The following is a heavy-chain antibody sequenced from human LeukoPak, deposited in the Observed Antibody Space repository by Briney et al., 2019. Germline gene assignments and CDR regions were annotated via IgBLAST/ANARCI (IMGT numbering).Heavy chain of an antibody. J-gene: IGHJ4*02. CDR1: GGSISSGGYY. CDR2: IYYSGST. D-gene: IGHD6-13*01. Sequence: PSETLSLTCTVSGGSISSGGYYWSWIRQHPGKGLEWIGYIYYSGSTYYNPSLKSRVTISVDTSKNQFSLKLSSVTAADTAVYCCARIRLAAADVWGQGTLVTVSS. CDR3: ARIRLAAADV. V-gene: IGHV4-31*03.